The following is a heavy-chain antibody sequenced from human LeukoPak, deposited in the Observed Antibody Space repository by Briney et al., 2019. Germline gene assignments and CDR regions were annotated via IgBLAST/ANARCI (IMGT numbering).Heavy chain of an antibody. CDR2: AGWAGGTT. V-gene: IGHV3-43*01. J-gene: IGHJ4*02. CDR1: GFNFDRYT. Sequence: GGSLRLSCATSGFNFDRYTIHWVRPAPGKGLEWVSLAGWAGGTTFYSDSVRGRFTISRDSGRKSVYLQMNSLTTDDTAFYFCAKELDTMFFDYWGQGALVTVSS. CDR3: AKELDTMFFDY. D-gene: IGHD3-10*02.